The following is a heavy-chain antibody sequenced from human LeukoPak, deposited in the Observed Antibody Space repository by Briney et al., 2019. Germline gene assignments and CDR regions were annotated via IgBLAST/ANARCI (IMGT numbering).Heavy chain of an antibody. J-gene: IGHJ4*02. V-gene: IGHV1-69*05. Sequence: GPSVKVSCKASGGTFSSYAISWVRQAPGQGLEWMGRIIPIFGTANYAQKFQGRVTITTDESTSAAYMELSSLRSEDTAVYYCARNPSYSSGWYYFDYWGQGTLVTVSS. CDR1: GGTFSSYA. D-gene: IGHD6-19*01. CDR2: IIPIFGTA. CDR3: ARNPSYSSGWYYFDY.